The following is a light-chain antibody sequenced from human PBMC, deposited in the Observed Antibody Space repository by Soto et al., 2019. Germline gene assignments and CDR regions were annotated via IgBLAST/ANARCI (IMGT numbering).Light chain of an antibody. J-gene: IGLJ2*01. Sequence: QSVLTQPPSASGTPGQRVTISCSGSSSNIGRNSLNWYQQLPGTAPKLLIYSYNQRPSGVPDRFSGSKSGTSASLAISGLQSEDEADYYCAAWDDSLNGPVFGGGTQLTVL. CDR3: AAWDDSLNGPV. CDR1: SSNIGRNS. V-gene: IGLV1-44*01. CDR2: SYN.